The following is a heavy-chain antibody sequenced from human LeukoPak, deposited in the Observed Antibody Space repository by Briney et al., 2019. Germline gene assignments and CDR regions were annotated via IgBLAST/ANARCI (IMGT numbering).Heavy chain of an antibody. V-gene: IGHV1-69*05. CDR1: GGTFSSYA. J-gene: IGHJ4*02. Sequence: GASVKVSCKASGGTFSSYAISWVRQAPGQGLEWMGGIIPIFGTATYAQKFQGRVTITTDESTSTAYMELSSLRSEDTAVYYCARVVDYDILTGYTVWFDYWGQGTLVTVSS. CDR3: ARVVDYDILTGYTVWFDY. CDR2: IIPIFGTA. D-gene: IGHD3-9*01.